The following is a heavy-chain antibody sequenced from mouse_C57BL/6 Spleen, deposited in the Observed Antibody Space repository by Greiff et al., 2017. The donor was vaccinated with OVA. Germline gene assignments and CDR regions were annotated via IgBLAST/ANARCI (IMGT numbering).Heavy chain of an antibody. J-gene: IGHJ1*03. CDR2: IYPRSGNT. CDR3: ARSPYYGSSYGYFDV. V-gene: IGHV1-81*01. Sequence: QVQLKESGAELARPGASVKLSCKASGYTFTSYGISWVKQRTGQGLEWIGEIYPRSGNTYYNEKFKGKATLTADKSSSTAYMELRSLTSEDSAVYFCARSPYYGSSYGYFDVWGTGTTVTVSS. CDR1: GYTFTSYG. D-gene: IGHD1-1*01.